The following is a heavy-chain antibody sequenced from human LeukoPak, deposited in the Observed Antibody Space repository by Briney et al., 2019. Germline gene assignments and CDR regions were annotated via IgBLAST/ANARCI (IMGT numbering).Heavy chain of an antibody. CDR1: GGSISSSSYY. D-gene: IGHD6-19*01. J-gene: IGHJ3*02. V-gene: IGHV4-39*01. CDR2: IYYSGST. CDR3: ARLTALAGHRGAFDI. Sequence: SETLSLTCTVSGGSISSSSYYWGWIRQPPGKGLEWIGSIYYSGSTYYNPSLKSRVAISIDMSKSQFSLHLSSVTAAGTAIYYCARLTALAGHRGAFDIWGPGTMVTVSS.